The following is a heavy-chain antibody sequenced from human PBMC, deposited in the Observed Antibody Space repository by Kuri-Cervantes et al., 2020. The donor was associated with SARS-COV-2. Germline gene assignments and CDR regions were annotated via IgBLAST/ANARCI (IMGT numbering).Heavy chain of an antibody. CDR1: GFTVSSNY. D-gene: IGHD6-6*01. Sequence: GESLKISCAASGFTVSSNYMSWVRQAPGKGLEWVSGINWNGGSTNYADSVKGRFTISRDNSKNSLYLQMNSLRAEDTALYYCAKDMYSSSSLDAFDIWGQGTMVTVSS. CDR2: INWNGGST. J-gene: IGHJ3*02. CDR3: AKDMYSSSSLDAFDI. V-gene: IGHV3-43D*04.